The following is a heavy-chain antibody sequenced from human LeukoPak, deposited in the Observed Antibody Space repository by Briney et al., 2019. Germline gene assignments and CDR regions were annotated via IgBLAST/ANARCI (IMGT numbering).Heavy chain of an antibody. D-gene: IGHD2-2*01. J-gene: IGHJ4*02. CDR2: ISSSGATI. CDR1: GFTFSDYY. Sequence: PGGSLRLSCAASGFTFSDYYMTWIRQAPGKGLEWVSYISSSGATIYYADSVKGRFTISRDNSKNTLYLQMNSLRAEDTAVYYCAKDRSRTSGPVDYWGQGTLVTVSS. CDR3: AKDRSRTSGPVDY. V-gene: IGHV3-11*01.